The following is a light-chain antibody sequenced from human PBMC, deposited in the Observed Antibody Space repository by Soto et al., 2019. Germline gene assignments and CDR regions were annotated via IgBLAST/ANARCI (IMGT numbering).Light chain of an antibody. J-gene: IGKJ5*01. CDR1: QSIRSY. CDR2: AAS. CDR3: QQSYSTPIT. Sequence: IGLTQSPSSLSSSVGDRVTLTCRASQSIRSYLNWYQQKPGKAPKLLIYAASSLQSGVPSRVSGSGSGTDFTLTISSLKPEDFATYYCQQSYSTPITFGQGTRLEIK. V-gene: IGKV1-39*01.